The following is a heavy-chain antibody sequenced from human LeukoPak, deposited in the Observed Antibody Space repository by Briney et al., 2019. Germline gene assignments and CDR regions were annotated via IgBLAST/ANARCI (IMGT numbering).Heavy chain of an antibody. J-gene: IGHJ4*02. D-gene: IGHD5-24*01. CDR2: VYYTGDA. Sequence: SETLSLTCTVSGGSISLYYWSWIRQPPGKGLEWIVYVYYTGDANYNPSLKSRVTISVDTSKNQFSLKLSSVTAADTAVYYCARLGGWLQPFDYWGQGTLVTVSS. CDR3: ARLGGWLQPFDY. CDR1: GGSISLYY. V-gene: IGHV4-59*01.